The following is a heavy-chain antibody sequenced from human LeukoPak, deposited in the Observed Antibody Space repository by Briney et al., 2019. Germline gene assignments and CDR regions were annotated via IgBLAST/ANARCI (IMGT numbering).Heavy chain of an antibody. CDR1: GFTFDDYT. CDR3: AKDIRGISFWSGKDYYYYYMDV. CDR2: ISWDGGST. Sequence: TGGSLRLSCAASGFTFDDYTMHWVRQAPGKGLEWVSLISWDGGSTYYADSVKGRFTISRDNSKNSLYLQMNSLRTEDTALYYCAKDIRGISFWSGKDYYYYYMDVWGKGTTVTVSS. D-gene: IGHD3-3*01. J-gene: IGHJ6*03. V-gene: IGHV3-43*01.